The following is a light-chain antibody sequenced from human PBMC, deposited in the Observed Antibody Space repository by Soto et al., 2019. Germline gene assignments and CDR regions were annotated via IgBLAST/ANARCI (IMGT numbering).Light chain of an antibody. CDR3: SSYTSSSTPFV. V-gene: IGLV2-14*01. CDR1: SSDGGGYIY. J-gene: IGLJ1*01. CDR2: EVS. Sequence: QSALTQPASVSGSPGQSITISCTGTSSDGGGYIYVSWYQQHPGKAPKLMIYEVSNRPSGVSYRFSGSKSGNTASLTISGLQAEDEADYYCSSYTSSSTPFVFGTGTKLTVL.